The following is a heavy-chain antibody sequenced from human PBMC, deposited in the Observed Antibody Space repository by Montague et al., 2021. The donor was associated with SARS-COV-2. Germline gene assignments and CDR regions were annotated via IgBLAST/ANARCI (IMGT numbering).Heavy chain of an antibody. CDR1: GFTFSSQW. V-gene: IGHV3-7*01. Sequence: SLRLSCATSGFTFSSQWMSWVRQAPGKGLEWAANIKEDGSVRQYADSVKGRFTISRDNAKNSLLLQMNSLRVEDTAVYYCSSGDFFDYWGRGTLVTVSS. CDR2: IKEDGSVR. CDR3: SSGDFFDY. D-gene: IGHD3-16*01. J-gene: IGHJ4*02.